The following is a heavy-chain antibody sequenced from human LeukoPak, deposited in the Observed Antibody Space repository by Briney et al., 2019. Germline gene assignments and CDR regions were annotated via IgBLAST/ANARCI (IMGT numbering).Heavy chain of an antibody. J-gene: IGHJ4*02. CDR3: AKRSSAWFFDY. V-gene: IGHV3-23*01. D-gene: IGHD6-19*01. CDR1: GFTFSIYA. CDR2: IIGSGDST. Sequence: PGGSLRLSCAASGFTFSIYAMSWVRQAPGKGLEWVSVIIGSGDSTYYADSVKGRFTISRDNSKSTLYLQMNSLRAEDTAVYYCAKRSSAWFFDYWGQGTLVTVSS.